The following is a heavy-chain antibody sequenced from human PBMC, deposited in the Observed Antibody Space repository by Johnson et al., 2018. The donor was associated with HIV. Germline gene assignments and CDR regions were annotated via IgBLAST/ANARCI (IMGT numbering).Heavy chain of an antibody. J-gene: IGHJ3*02. CDR3: AREGRRDAFDI. CDR1: GFTFSSYW. CDR2: IKQDGSEK. Sequence: VQLVESGGGLVQPGGSLRLSCAASGFTFSSYWMSWVRQAPGKGLEWVANIKQDGSEKYYVDSVKGRFTISRDNAKNSLYLQMNSLKTEDTAVYYCAREGRRDAFDIWGQGTMVTVSS. V-gene: IGHV3-7*03.